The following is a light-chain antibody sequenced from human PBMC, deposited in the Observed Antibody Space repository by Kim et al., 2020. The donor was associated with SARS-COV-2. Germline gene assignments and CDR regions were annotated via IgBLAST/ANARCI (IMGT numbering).Light chain of an antibody. Sequence: SYELTQPPSVSVAPGKTARITCGGNNIGSKSVHWYQQKPGQAPVLVIYYDSDRPSGIPERFSGSNSGNTATLTISRVEAGDEADYYCQVWDSIRGVFGTGTKVTVL. CDR2: YDS. CDR1: NIGSKS. CDR3: QVWDSIRGV. J-gene: IGLJ1*01. V-gene: IGLV3-21*04.